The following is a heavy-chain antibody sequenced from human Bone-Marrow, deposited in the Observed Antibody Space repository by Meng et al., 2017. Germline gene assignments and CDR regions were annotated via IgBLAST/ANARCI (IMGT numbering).Heavy chain of an antibody. CDR3: ARPDYGDYLYYFDY. CDR1: GGSISSSNC. Sequence: VQLEEAGPGLVQPSGTLSLTCAVAGGSISSSNCWSWVRQPPGKGLEWIGEIYQSGSTNYNPSLKSRVTISVDKSKNQFSLKLSSVTAADTAVYYCARPDYGDYLYYFDYWGQGALVTVSS. V-gene: IGHV4-4*02. CDR2: IYQSGST. J-gene: IGHJ4*02. D-gene: IGHD4-17*01.